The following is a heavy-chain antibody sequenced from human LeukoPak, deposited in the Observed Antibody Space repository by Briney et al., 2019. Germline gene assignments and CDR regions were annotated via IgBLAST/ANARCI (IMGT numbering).Heavy chain of an antibody. CDR3: ARVPVFGEPYYFDY. CDR2: IYYSGST. V-gene: IGHV4-39*07. Sequence: SETLSLTCTVSGGSISSSSYYWGWIRQPPGKGLEWIGSIYYSGSTYYNPSLKSRVTISVDTSKNQFSLKLSSVTAADTAVYYCARVPVFGEPYYFDYWGQGTLVTVSS. J-gene: IGHJ4*02. CDR1: GGSISSSSYY. D-gene: IGHD3-10*02.